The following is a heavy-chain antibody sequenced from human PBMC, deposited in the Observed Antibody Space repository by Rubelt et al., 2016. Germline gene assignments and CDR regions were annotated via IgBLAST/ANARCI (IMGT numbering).Heavy chain of an antibody. CDR3: ARRRYDTIDY. Sequence: QVQLQESGPGLVKPSEHLSLTCTVSGYSISSGNYWGWIRKPPGKGREWIGGIFHSGSTSYTPSLKKRLTISVDTSKNTFSRKLSSVTAADTAVYYCARRRYDTIDYWGQGTLVTVSS. D-gene: IGHD3-22*01. V-gene: IGHV4-38-2*02. CDR1: GYSISSGNY. J-gene: IGHJ4*02. CDR2: IFHSGST.